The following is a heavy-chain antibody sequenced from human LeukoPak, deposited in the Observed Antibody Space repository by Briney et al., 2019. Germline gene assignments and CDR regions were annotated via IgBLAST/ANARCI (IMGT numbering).Heavy chain of an antibody. CDR3: ASRGYCSSTCCYEPAEYFQH. CDR1: VGSISISSYY. D-gene: IGHD2-2*01. Sequence: KSSETLSLTCTVSVGSISISSYYWGWIRQPPGKGLEWVGRIYYSGSTYYNPSLQSRVAISVDASKNQSSLKLSSVTAADTAVYYCASRGYCSSTCCYEPAEYFQHWGQGTLVTVSS. J-gene: IGHJ1*01. V-gene: IGHV4-39*01. CDR2: IYYSGST.